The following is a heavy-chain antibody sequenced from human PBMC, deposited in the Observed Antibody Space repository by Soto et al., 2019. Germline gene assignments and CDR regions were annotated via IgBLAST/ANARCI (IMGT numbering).Heavy chain of an antibody. V-gene: IGHV4-30-4*01. D-gene: IGHD5-18*01. CDR1: GGSISSGNYC. CDR2: IHYSGSS. CDR3: ARDLDTATYFDY. Sequence: PSETLSLTCTVPGGSISSGNYCWSWIRQPPGKGLEWIGFIHYSGSSYYNPSLKSRVTISVDTSKNQFSLKLDSVTAADTAVYYCARDLDTATYFDYWGHGTLVTVSS. J-gene: IGHJ4*01.